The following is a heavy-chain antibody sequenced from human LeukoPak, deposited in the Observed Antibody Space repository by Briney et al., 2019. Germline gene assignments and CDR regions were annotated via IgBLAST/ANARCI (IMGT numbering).Heavy chain of an antibody. CDR1: GYTFTSYG. CDR3: ARERYQLVYGDSPGANYYYYGMDV. D-gene: IGHD2-2*02. CDR2: ISAYNGNT. Sequence: EASVKVSCKASGYTFTSYGISWVRQAPGQGLEWMGWISAYNGNTNYAQKLQGRVTMTTDTSTSTAYMELRSLRSDDTAVYYCARERYQLVYGDSPGANYYYYGMDVWGQGTTVTVSS. J-gene: IGHJ6*02. V-gene: IGHV1-18*01.